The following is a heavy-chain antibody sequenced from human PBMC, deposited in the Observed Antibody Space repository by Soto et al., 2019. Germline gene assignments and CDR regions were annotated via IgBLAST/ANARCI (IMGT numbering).Heavy chain of an antibody. D-gene: IGHD6-19*01. J-gene: IGHJ4*02. CDR1: GYTFTGYY. CDR2: INPNSGGT. V-gene: IGHV1-2*04. CDR3: ARVSYSSGWYFDY. Sequence: ASVKVSCKASGYTFTGYYMHWVRQAPGQGLEWMGWINPNSGGTNYAQKFQGWVTITRDTSFSTAYMELSRLSSDDTAVYYCARVSYSSGWYFDYWGQGTLVTVSS.